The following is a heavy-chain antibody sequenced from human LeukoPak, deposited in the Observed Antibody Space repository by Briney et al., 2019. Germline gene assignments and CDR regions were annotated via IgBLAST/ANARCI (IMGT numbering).Heavy chain of an antibody. CDR1: GFTFKSYG. D-gene: IGHD5-18*01. Sequence: GVSLSLACVASGFTFKSYGTTWVRLVRGEGLEWLSSVAGAGTSTKYADSVDGRFTISKDNSKNTLSLQMTGLRAEATAVYYCARKVAVAMDLDYWGQGTLVTVSS. V-gene: IGHV3-23*01. CDR3: ARKVAVAMDLDY. CDR2: VAGAGTST. J-gene: IGHJ4*02.